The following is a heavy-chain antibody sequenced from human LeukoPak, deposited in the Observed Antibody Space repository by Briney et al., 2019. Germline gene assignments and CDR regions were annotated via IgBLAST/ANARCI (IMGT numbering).Heavy chain of an antibody. D-gene: IGHD3-3*01. CDR3: AKESGYYHY. CDR1: GFTVNNNY. V-gene: IGHV3-53*01. CDR2: IYGGGDT. Sequence: GGSLRLSCAASGFTVNNNYVNWVRQAPGKGLEWVSIIYGGGDTSYADSVKGRFTISRDNTKNTVYLQMNSLRAEDTAVYYCAKESGYYHYWGQGTLVTVSS. J-gene: IGHJ4*02.